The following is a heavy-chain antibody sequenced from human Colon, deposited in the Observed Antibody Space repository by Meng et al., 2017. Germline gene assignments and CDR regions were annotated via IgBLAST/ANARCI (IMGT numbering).Heavy chain of an antibody. Sequence: QVQLVQSGSELRKPGASATVSCKTSGYSIRTYATNWVRQAPGQGLQWMGWINMYTGDPSYVEGFAGRFVFSLDISVSTAYLQISSLKAEDTAVYFCVRHNGDSDFDYWGQGTLVTVSS. D-gene: IGHD2-21*02. CDR1: GYSIRTYA. J-gene: IGHJ4*02. CDR2: INMYTGDP. CDR3: VRHNGDSDFDY. V-gene: IGHV7-4-1*02.